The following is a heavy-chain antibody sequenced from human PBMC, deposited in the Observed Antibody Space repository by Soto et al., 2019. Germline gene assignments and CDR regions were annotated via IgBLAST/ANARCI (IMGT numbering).Heavy chain of an antibody. CDR3: AREVLWFGEHYYYYYMDV. CDR2: ISSNGGST. J-gene: IGHJ6*03. Sequence: EVQLVESRGGLVQPGGSLRLSCAASGFTFSSYAMHWVRQAPGKGLEYVSAISSNGGSTYYANSVKGRFTISRDNSKNTLYLQMGSLRAEDMAVYYCAREVLWFGEHYYYYYMDVWGKGTTVTVSS. D-gene: IGHD3-10*01. CDR1: GFTFSSYA. V-gene: IGHV3-64*01.